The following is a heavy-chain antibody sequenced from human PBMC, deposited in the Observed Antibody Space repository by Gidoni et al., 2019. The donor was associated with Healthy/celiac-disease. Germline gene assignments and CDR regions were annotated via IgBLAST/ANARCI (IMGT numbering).Heavy chain of an antibody. D-gene: IGHD6-6*01. CDR1: GYSFTRYW. CDR2: ISPGDSDT. J-gene: IGHJ2*01. Sequence: EVQLVPSGAEVKKPGESLKISGKGAGYSFTRYWIGWLRQMPGKGLEWMGIISPGDSDTRYSPSFQGQVTISADKSISTAYLQWSSLKASDTAMYYCARHVEQLGGENWYFDLWGRGTLVTVSS. V-gene: IGHV5-51*01. CDR3: ARHVEQLGGENWYFDL.